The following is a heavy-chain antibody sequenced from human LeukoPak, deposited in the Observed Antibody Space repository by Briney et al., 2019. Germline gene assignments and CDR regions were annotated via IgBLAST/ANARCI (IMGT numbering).Heavy chain of an antibody. CDR1: GDSISGYY. CDR3: ARHGPLAADLAAHYNCGFGY. V-gene: IGHV4-59*08. Sequence: PSETLSLTCTVSGDSISGYYWSWIRQSPAKGLEWIAYVHSSGRTNYNPSLRSRVTISIDTSKNQFSLKLTSVTAADTAVYYCARHGPLAADLAAHYNCGFGYGGQGTLVTVSS. J-gene: IGHJ4*02. D-gene: IGHD3-9*01. CDR2: VHSSGRT.